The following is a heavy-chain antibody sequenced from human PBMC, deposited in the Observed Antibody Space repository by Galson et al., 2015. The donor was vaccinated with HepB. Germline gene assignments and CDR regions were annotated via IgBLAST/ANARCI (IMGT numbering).Heavy chain of an antibody. CDR3: ARGEHTIFGVRHNWFDP. CDR2: INPNSGGT. J-gene: IGHJ5*02. Sequence: SVKVSCKASGYTFTGYYMHWVRQAPGQGLEWMGWINPNSGGTNYAQKFQGRVTMTRDTSISTAYMELSRLRSDDTAVYYCARGEHTIFGVRHNWFDPWGQGTLVTVSS. V-gene: IGHV1-2*02. CDR1: GYTFTGYY. D-gene: IGHD3-3*01.